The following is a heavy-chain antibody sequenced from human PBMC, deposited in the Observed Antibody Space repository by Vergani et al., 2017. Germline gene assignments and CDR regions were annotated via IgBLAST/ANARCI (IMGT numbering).Heavy chain of an antibody. V-gene: IGHV4-31*03. CDR3: ARMGGYDEGDAFRIGYFDS. CDR1: GDSISSGVYY. D-gene: IGHD3-22*01. CDR2: IYSTGST. J-gene: IGHJ4*02. Sequence: QVQLQESGPGLVKPSQTLSLTCSVSGDSISSGVYYWNWIRQHPGKGLEWIGYIYSTGSTHNNPSLRRRINMSVDTSKNQFSLKLNSVTAADTAMDYCARMGGYDEGDAFRIGYFDSWGPGILVTVSS.